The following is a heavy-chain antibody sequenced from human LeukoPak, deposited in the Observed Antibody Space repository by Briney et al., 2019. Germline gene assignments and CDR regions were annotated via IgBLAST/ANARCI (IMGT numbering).Heavy chain of an antibody. Sequence: ASVKVSCKASGYTFTGYYMHWVRQAHGQGLEWMGWINPNSGGTNYAQKFQGRVTMTRDTSISTAYMELSRLRSDDTAVYYCARTYARGAPNPFDIGGQGTMVTVSS. CDR1: GYTFTGYY. D-gene: IGHD1-26*01. J-gene: IGHJ3*02. CDR2: INPNSGGT. V-gene: IGHV1-2*02. CDR3: ARTYARGAPNPFDI.